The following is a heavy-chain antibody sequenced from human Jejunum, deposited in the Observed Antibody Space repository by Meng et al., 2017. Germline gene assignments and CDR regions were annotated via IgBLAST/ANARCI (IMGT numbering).Heavy chain of an antibody. CDR1: GVTFTSSG. J-gene: IGHJ5*02. D-gene: IGHD3-10*01. Sequence: QVQLVESGGVVVKPRRSLRLSCAMSGVTFTSSGLHWVRQPPGKGLEWVAVTWNYDSKKYYADSVKGRFTITTDDSKNTLYLQMNSLRAEDTAVYYCARCYGDIFSGDAWGRGTLVTVSS. V-gene: IGHV3-33*01. CDR3: ARCYGDIFSGDA. CDR2: TWNYDSKK.